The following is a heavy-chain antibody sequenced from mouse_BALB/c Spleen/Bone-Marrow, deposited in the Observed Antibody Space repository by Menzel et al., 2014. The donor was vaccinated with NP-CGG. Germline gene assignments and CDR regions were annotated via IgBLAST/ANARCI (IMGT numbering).Heavy chain of an antibody. J-gene: IGHJ2*01. CDR1: GYTFTDYG. CDR3: SRGAYGYRFDY. V-gene: IGHV1-77*01. CDR2: IYPGSGST. Sequence: QVQLQQSGPELVKPGASGKMSCKASGYTFTDYGIRWVRQGTGQGLEWIGEIYPGSGSTYYKEKFKGKITLTTDKSSNSAYMKLSSLTSEDSSVYFCSRGAYGYRFDYWGQGTTLTVSS. D-gene: IGHD1-2*01.